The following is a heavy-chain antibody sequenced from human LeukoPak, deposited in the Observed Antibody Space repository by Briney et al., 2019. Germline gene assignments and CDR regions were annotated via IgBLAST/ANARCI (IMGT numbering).Heavy chain of an antibody. V-gene: IGHV1-3*03. J-gene: IGHJ5*02. D-gene: IGHD2-15*01. CDR2: INVDSGNT. CDR1: GYTFTSYA. Sequence: ASEKVSCKASGYTFTSYAMHWVRQAPGQRLEWMAWINVDSGNTKYSQEFQGRVTITRDTSASTAYMEVSSLRSEDTAVYYCARDGERDCSETNCYSWFYPWGQGTLVTVSS. CDR3: ARDGERDCSETNCYSWFYP.